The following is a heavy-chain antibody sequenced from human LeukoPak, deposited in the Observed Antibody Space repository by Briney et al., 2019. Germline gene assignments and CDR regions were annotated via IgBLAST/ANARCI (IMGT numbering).Heavy chain of an antibody. V-gene: IGHV3-30*18. Sequence: SGGSLRLSCAASGFTFSSYGMHWVRQAPGKGLEWVAVISYDGSNKYYADSVKGRFTISRDNSKNTLYLQMNSLRAEDTAVYYCAKDRRKWELWLDYWGQGTLVTVSS. CDR1: GFTFSSYG. CDR3: AKDRRKWELWLDY. D-gene: IGHD1-26*01. J-gene: IGHJ4*02. CDR2: ISYDGSNK.